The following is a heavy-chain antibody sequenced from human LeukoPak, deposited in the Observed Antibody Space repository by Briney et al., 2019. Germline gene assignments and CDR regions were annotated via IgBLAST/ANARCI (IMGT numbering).Heavy chain of an antibody. CDR1: GYSISSGYY. CDR2: IYHSGST. Sequence: SETLSLTCAVSGYSISSGYYWGRIRQPPGKGLEWVGRIYHSGSTYYNPSPKSQPTISVNTSKNQSSLKLSSVTAADTAVYYCAREGYDYVWGSYRSASLDYWGQGTLVTVSS. CDR3: AREGYDYVWGSYRSASLDY. V-gene: IGHV4-38-2*02. J-gene: IGHJ4*02. D-gene: IGHD3-16*02.